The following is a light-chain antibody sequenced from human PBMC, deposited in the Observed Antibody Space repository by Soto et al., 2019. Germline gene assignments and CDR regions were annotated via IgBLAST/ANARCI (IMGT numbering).Light chain of an antibody. CDR3: QQSFSPLWT. CDR1: QSISNY. Sequence: DIQMTQSPSSLSASVGDRVTITCGASQSISNYLNWYQQKPGKAPKLLIYAASSMQSGVPSRFSGSGSETDFTLTISSLQPDDSATYYCQQSFSPLWTFGQGTRWKS. J-gene: IGKJ1*01. V-gene: IGKV1-39*01. CDR2: AAS.